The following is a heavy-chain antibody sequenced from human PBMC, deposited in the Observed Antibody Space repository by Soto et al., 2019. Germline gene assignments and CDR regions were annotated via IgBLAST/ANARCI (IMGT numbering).Heavy chain of an antibody. CDR2: IYSSGSA. J-gene: IGHJ6*02. D-gene: IGHD6-19*01. CDR3: ARGFSSVSMDA. CDR1: GDSVSSGGYY. V-gene: IGHV4-61*08. Sequence: PSETLSLTCTVSGDSVSSGGYYWSWIRQPPGKGLEWIGYIYSSGSANYNPFLKSRVTISRDTSKNQISLKVASVTAADTAGYYCARGFSSVSMDAWGQGTTVTVSS.